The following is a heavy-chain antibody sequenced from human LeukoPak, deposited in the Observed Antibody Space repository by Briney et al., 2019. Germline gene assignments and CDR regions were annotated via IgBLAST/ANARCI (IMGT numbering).Heavy chain of an antibody. CDR3: ARDAYDFMDV. CDR1: GGTFSSYA. Sequence: SVKVSCKASGGTFSSYAISWVRQAPGQGLEWMGGIIPIFGTANYAQKFQGRVTITTDESTSTAYMELSSLRSGDTAVYYCARDAYDFMDVWGKGTTVTVSS. V-gene: IGHV1-69*05. D-gene: IGHD3-3*01. J-gene: IGHJ6*03. CDR2: IIPIFGTA.